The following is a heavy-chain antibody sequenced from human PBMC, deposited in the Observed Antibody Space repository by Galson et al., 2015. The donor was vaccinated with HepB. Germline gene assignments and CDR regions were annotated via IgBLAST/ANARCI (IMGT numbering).Heavy chain of an antibody. V-gene: IGHV3-30-3*01. CDR3: ARAGSLSGSYWGMEFNYYYYGMDV. Sequence: SLRLSCAASGFTFSSYAMHWVRQAPGKGLEWVAVISYDGSNKYYADSVKGRFTISRDNSKNTLYLQMNSLRAEDTAVYYCARAGSLSGSYWGMEFNYYYYGMDVWGQGTTVTVSS. CDR1: GFTFSSYA. D-gene: IGHD1-26*01. J-gene: IGHJ6*02. CDR2: ISYDGSNK.